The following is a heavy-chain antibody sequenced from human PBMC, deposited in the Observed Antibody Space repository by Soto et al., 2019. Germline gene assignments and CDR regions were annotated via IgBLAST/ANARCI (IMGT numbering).Heavy chain of an antibody. CDR3: TSHSPEDTGRR. CDR2: IRNKANTYAT. Sequence: EVQLVESGGGLVQPGGSLKLSCAASGFTFSGSAVHWVRQASGKGLEWVGRIRNKANTYATAYAASVKGRFTISRDDSQNTAYLQMNSLTTDDTAVYYCTSHSPEDTGRRWGLGTQVTVSS. V-gene: IGHV3-73*02. D-gene: IGHD2-15*01. J-gene: IGHJ4*02. CDR1: GFTFSGSA.